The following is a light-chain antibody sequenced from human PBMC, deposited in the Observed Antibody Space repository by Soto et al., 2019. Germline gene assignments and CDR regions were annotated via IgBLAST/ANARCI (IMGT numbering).Light chain of an antibody. CDR2: DAS. V-gene: IGKV3-20*01. Sequence: IVLTQSPGTLSLSPGERATVSCRASQSVASSHLAWYRQKPGETPRLLIYDASSRATGIPDRISGSGSGTDFTLTISRLEPEDCAVYYSQQYGSAPFTFGPWTKVDIK. J-gene: IGKJ3*01. CDR3: QQYGSAPFT. CDR1: QSVASSH.